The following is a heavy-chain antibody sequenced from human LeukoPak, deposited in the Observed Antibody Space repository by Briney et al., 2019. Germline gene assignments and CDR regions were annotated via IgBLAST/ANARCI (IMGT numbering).Heavy chain of an antibody. D-gene: IGHD3-9*01. Sequence: GGSLRLSCAASGFTFNSHAMHWVRQAPGKGLEWVAVISYDGSNKHYADSVKGRVTIFRDNSKNTLYVQMNSLRTEDTAFYYCARALRSFDWLSDTWGGFDPWGQGTLVTVSS. CDR1: GFTFNSHA. J-gene: IGHJ5*02. CDR2: ISYDGSNK. V-gene: IGHV3-30-3*01. CDR3: ARALRSFDWLSDTWGGFDP.